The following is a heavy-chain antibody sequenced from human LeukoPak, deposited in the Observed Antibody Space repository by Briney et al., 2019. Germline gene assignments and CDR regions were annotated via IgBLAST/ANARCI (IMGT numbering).Heavy chain of an antibody. V-gene: IGHV3-21*01. D-gene: IGHD4-17*01. CDR1: GFTFSSST. CDR3: ATGDDYGDYFTYY. J-gene: IGHJ4*02. Sequence: GVSLRLSCAASGFTFSSSTMNWVRGAPGKGLEWVSSISSSSSYIYYADSVKGRYTISRDNAKNSLFLQMNNQRAEDTAVYYCATGDDYGDYFTYYWGQGTLVTVSS. CDR2: ISSSSSYI.